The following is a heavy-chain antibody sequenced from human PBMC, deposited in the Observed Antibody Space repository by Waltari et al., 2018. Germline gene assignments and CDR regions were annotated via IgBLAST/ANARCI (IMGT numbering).Heavy chain of an antibody. J-gene: IGHJ6*03. CDR3: ATLKRDYGLPELVYYYYYMDV. CDR2: IYHSGGT. Sequence: QLQLQESGSGLVKPSQTLSLTCAVSGGSISSGGYSWSWIRQPPGKGLEWIGYIYHSGGTYYNPSLKSGVTISVDRSKNQFSLKLSSVTAADTAVYYCATLKRDYGLPELVYYYYYMDVWGKGTTVTVSS. D-gene: IGHD4-17*01. V-gene: IGHV4-30-2*01. CDR1: GGSISSGGYS.